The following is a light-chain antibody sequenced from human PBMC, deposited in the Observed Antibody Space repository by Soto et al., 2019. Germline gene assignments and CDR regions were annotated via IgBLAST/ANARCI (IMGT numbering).Light chain of an antibody. Sequence: IVMTQSPATLSLSPGERATLSCRASANLATNVAWYQQKPGQAPRLLIYDSSTRATGTPDTFSGSGSMTDFTLTISSLHPEESAVYYCQHYNNWGLSFGGGTKVEI. V-gene: IGKV3D-15*01. CDR2: DSS. J-gene: IGKJ4*01. CDR3: QHYNNWGLS. CDR1: ANLATN.